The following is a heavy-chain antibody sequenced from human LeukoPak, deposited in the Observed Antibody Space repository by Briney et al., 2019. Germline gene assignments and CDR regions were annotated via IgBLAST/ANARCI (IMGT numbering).Heavy chain of an antibody. CDR1: GGSISSYY. CDR2: IYNSGST. V-gene: IGHV4-59*01. CDR3: ARALRLWGGNSGIAFDI. Sequence: SETLSLTCTVSGGSISSYYWSWVRQPPGKGLEWIGYIYNSGSTNYNHSLKSRVTISEDMSNNQFSLKLSSVTAADTAVYYCARALRLWGGNSGIAFDIWGQGTMVTVSS. J-gene: IGHJ3*02. D-gene: IGHD4-23*01.